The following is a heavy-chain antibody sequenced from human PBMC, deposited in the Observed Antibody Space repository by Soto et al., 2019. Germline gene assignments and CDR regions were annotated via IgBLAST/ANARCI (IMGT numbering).Heavy chain of an antibody. D-gene: IGHD6-13*01. V-gene: IGHV4-31*03. CDR3: ARDVAAGGVYYYAMDV. Sequence: PSETLSLTCTVSGGSINSGGSYWNWIRQRPGKGLEWIAYIYYRGNTYSNPSLKSRVSISVDTSKNQFSLSLTSVTAADTAVYYCARDVAAGGVYYYAMDVWGQGTTVTVSS. CDR2: IYYRGNT. J-gene: IGHJ6*02. CDR1: GGSINSGGSY.